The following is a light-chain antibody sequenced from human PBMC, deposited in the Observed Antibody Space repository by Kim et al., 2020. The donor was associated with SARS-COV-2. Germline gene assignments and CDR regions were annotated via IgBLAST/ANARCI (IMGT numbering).Light chain of an antibody. CDR2: EVA. J-gene: IGLJ2*01. CDR3: SSFTTSSTLV. V-gene: IGLV2-18*02. Sequence: QSARTQPPSVSGSPGQSVTISCTGTSSDVGAYNRVSWYQQPPGTAPKLIIYEVANRPSGVPDRFSGSKSDNTASLTISGLQAEDEAHYYCSSFTTSSTLVFGGGTQLTVL. CDR1: SSDVGAYNR.